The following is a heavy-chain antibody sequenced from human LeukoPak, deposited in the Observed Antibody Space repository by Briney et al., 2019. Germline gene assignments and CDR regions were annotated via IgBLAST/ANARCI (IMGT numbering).Heavy chain of an antibody. CDR3: ARVPFGVISYYYYMDV. V-gene: IGHV3-7*01. Sequence: GGSLRLSCAASGFTFSTYWMSWVRQAPGKGLEWVANIKQDGSEKYYVDSVKGRLTISRDNAKNSLYLQMNGLRAEDTAVYYCARVPFGVISYYYYMDVWGKGTTVTISS. CDR2: IKQDGSEK. J-gene: IGHJ6*03. D-gene: IGHD3-10*01. CDR1: GFTFSTYW.